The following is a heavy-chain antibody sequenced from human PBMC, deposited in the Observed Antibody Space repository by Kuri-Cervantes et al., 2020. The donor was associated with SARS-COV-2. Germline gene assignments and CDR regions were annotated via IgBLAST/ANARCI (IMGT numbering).Heavy chain of an antibody. CDR2: ISWDGGST. J-gene: IGHJ4*02. CDR1: GFTFDDYA. CDR3: ARDHYDFWSGYFPLDY. D-gene: IGHD3-3*01. V-gene: IGHV3-43D*03. Sequence: GESLKISCAASGFTFDDYAMHWVRQAPGKGLEWVSLISWDGGSTYYADSVKGRFTISRDNAKNPLYLQMNSLRAEDTAVYYCARDHYDFWSGYFPLDYLGQGTLVTVSS.